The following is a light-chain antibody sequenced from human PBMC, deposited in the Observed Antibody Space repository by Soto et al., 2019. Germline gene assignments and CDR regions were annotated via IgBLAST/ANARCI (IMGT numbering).Light chain of an antibody. J-gene: IGLJ1*01. CDR2: RNN. CDR3: CSYAGTTQV. Sequence: QSVLTQPPSASGTPGQRVTISCSGSSSNIGSNYVYWYQQLPGTAPKLLIYRNNQRPSGVPDRFSGSRSGTSASLAISGLQAEDEADYYCCSYAGTTQVFGTGTKVTVL. CDR1: SSNIGSNY. V-gene: IGLV1-47*01.